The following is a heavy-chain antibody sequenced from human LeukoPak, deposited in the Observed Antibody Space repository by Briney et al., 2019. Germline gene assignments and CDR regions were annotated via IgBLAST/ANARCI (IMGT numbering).Heavy chain of an antibody. CDR3: ARGVGFPTYYFDY. CDR2: IGGSGRST. CDR1: GFTFSNYG. J-gene: IGHJ4*02. D-gene: IGHD3-10*01. V-gene: IGHV3-21*01. Sequence: MTGGSLRLSCAASGFTFSNYGMSWVRQAPGKGLEWVSSIGGSGRSTYYADSVKGRFTISRDNAKNSLYLQMNSLRAEDTAVYYCARGVGFPTYYFDYWGQGTLVTVSS.